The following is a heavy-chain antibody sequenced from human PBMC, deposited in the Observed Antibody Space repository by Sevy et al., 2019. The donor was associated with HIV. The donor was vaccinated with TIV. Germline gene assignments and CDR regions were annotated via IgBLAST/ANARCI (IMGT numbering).Heavy chain of an antibody. J-gene: IGHJ5*01. CDR3: TRALGMATFGQVRFDS. D-gene: IGHD5-12*01. CDR1: SYSVGSDNY. Sequence: SETLSLTCAVSSYSVGSDNYWGWIRQSPGKGLEWIGIIYRSGTTYYNPSLKSQVTISVDTSKNQFSLKLSSVTASDTAVYFCTRALGMATFGQVRFDSWGQGTLVTVSS. CDR2: IYRSGTT. V-gene: IGHV4-38-2*01.